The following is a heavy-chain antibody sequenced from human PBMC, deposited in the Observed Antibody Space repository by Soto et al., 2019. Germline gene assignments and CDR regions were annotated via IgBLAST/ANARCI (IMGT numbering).Heavy chain of an antibody. J-gene: IGHJ4*02. Sequence: GALRLSCAASGFTFSSYAMHWVRQAPGKGLEWVAVISYDGSNKYYADSVKGRFTISRDNSKNTLYLQMNSLRAEDTAVYYCERPTRFLEWLSRFDYWGQGTLVTVSS. V-gene: IGHV3-30-3*01. CDR1: GFTFSSYA. CDR2: ISYDGSNK. D-gene: IGHD3-3*01. CDR3: ERPTRFLEWLSRFDY.